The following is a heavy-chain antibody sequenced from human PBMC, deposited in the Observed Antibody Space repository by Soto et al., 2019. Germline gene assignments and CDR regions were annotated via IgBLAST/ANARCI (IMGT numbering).Heavy chain of an antibody. V-gene: IGHV3-30*18. Sequence: GGSLRLSCAASGFTFRTYGMHWVRQAPGKGLEWVAVISYDGSYKHYADSVKGRFTISRDDSKNTLYLQMNSLRAEDTAVYYCAKGDSSGYFAHWGQGTLVTVSS. D-gene: IGHD3-22*01. CDR2: ISYDGSYK. J-gene: IGHJ4*02. CDR1: GFTFRTYG. CDR3: AKGDSSGYFAH.